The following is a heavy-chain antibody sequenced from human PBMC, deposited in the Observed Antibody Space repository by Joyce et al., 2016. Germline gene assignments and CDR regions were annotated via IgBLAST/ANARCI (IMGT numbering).Heavy chain of an antibody. J-gene: IGHJ6*03. Sequence: EVQLVESGGGLVQRGGSLRLSCAASGFTFNTYSMNWVRQAPGKGLEWVSYISRSSNTIYYVDSVKGRFTISRDNAKNSLYLQMNSLRAEDTAVYFCARATSYYFYYYMDVWGKGTTVTVSS. CDR1: GFTFNTYS. V-gene: IGHV3-48*01. CDR2: ISRSSNTI. CDR3: ARATSYYFYYYMDV.